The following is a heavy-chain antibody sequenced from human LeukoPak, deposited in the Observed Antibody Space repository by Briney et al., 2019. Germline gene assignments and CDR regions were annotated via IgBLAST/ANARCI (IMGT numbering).Heavy chain of an antibody. V-gene: IGHV3-30*02. CDR3: AKAETSINYYMDV. D-gene: IGHD4-17*01. CDR2: IWYGGSNK. Sequence: GGSLRLSCAASGFTFSSYGMHWVRQAPGKGLEWVAVIWYGGSNKYYADSVKGRFTISRDNSKNTLYLQMNSLRAEDTAVYYCAKAETSINYYMDVWGKGTTVTVSS. CDR1: GFTFSSYG. J-gene: IGHJ6*03.